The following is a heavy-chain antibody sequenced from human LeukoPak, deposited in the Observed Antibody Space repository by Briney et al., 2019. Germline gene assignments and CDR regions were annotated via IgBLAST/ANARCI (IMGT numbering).Heavy chain of an antibody. CDR1: GFTFDDYG. D-gene: IGHD5-18*01. Sequence: GGSLRLSCAASGFTFDDYGMSWVRQAPGKGLEWVSGINWNGGSTGYADSVKGRFTISRDNARNSLYLQMNSLRAEDTALYYCARVVQLWLRDYYYYMDVWGKGTTVTVSS. CDR3: ARVVQLWLRDYYYYMDV. V-gene: IGHV3-20*04. CDR2: INWNGGST. J-gene: IGHJ6*03.